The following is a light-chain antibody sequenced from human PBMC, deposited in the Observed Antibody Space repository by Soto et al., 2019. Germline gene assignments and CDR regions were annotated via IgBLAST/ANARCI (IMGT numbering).Light chain of an antibody. Sequence: EIVMTQSPATLSVSPGERATLSCRASQNISSNLAWYQQKPGQAPRVLIDGASTRATGIPARFSGSGSGTEFTRTISSLQSEEFAVYYCQQYNNWLWTFGQGTKVEIK. CDR1: QNISSN. CDR2: GAS. CDR3: QQYNNWLWT. J-gene: IGKJ1*01. V-gene: IGKV3-15*01.